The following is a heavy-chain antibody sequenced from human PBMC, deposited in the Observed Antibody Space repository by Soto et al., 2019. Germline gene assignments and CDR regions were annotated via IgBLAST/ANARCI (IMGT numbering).Heavy chain of an antibody. CDR2: ISSSSTI. D-gene: IGHD3-22*01. Sequence: EVQLVESGGGLVQPGGSLRLSCAASGFTFSSYNMNWVRQAPGKGLEWVSYISSSSTIYYADSVKGRFTISRDNAKNSLYRQMNSRRAEDTAVYYCAREGDSSGWYNWFDPWGQGTLVTVSS. CDR3: AREGDSSGWYNWFDP. V-gene: IGHV3-48*01. CDR1: GFTFSSYN. J-gene: IGHJ5*02.